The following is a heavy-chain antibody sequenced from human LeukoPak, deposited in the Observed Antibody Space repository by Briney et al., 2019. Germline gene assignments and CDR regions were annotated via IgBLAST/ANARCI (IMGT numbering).Heavy chain of an antibody. CDR1: GGSISSYY. CDR3: ARHIAAAGQVYYYYYMDV. D-gene: IGHD6-13*01. J-gene: IGHJ6*03. Sequence: SETLSLTCTVSGGSISSYYWSWIRQPAGKELEWIGRIYTSGSTNYNPSLKSRVTMSVDTSKNQFSLKLSSVTAADTAVYYCARHIAAAGQVYYYYYMDVWGKGTTVTVSS. CDR2: IYTSGST. V-gene: IGHV4-4*07.